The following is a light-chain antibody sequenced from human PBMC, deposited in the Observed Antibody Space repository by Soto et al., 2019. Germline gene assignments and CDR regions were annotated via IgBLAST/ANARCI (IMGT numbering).Light chain of an antibody. V-gene: IGKV3-15*01. J-gene: IGKJ3*01. CDR2: GAS. CDR3: QQYGDWPPFT. Sequence: EIVMTQSPATLSVSPGERATLSCRASQSVRGNLAWYQQKPGQAPRLLIYGASTRATGIPARFSGSGSGTEFTLTLNGLQSEDFAVYYCQQYGDWPPFTFGPGTKVDIK. CDR1: QSVRGN.